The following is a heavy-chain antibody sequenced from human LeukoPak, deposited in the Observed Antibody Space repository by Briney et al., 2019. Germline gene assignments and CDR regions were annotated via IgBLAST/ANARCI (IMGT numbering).Heavy chain of an antibody. CDR1: GFTFSNYW. V-gene: IGHV3-15*01. CDR3: ATDPGEWEPI. CDR2: IKSKTDGGTS. J-gene: IGHJ3*02. Sequence: GGSLRLSCAASGFTFSNYWMNWVRQAPGKGLEWDGRIKSKTDGGTSDYAAPVQGRFTISRDDSKNTLYLQMNSLKIEDTAVYYCATDPGEWEPIWGQGTMVTVSS. D-gene: IGHD1-26*01.